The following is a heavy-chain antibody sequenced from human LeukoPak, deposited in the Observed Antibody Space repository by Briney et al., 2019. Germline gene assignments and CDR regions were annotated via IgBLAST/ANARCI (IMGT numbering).Heavy chain of an antibody. CDR1: GFTFSSYA. Sequence: GGSLRLSCAASGFTFSSYAMNWVRQAPGKGLEWVSTISNSGDRTYYADSVKGRFTISRDNSKNTLYLQMNSLRTEDTAVYYCAKDFVPRGGGYFPGFDYWGQGTLVIVSS. D-gene: IGHD2/OR15-2a*01. CDR3: AKDFVPRGGGYFPGFDY. CDR2: ISNSGDRT. J-gene: IGHJ4*02. V-gene: IGHV3-23*01.